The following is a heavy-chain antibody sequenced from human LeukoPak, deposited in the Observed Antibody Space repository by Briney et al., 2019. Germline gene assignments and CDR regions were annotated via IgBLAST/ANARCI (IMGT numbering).Heavy chain of an antibody. V-gene: IGHV1-8*03. Sequence: GASVKVSCKASGYTFTSYDINWVRQATGQGLEWMGWMNPNSGNTGYAQKFQGRVTITRNTSISTAYMELSSLRSEDTAVYYCARCPRIAAEIYYYYMDVWGKGTTVTISS. CDR3: ARCPRIAAEIYYYYMDV. CDR1: GYTFTSYD. D-gene: IGHD6-13*01. CDR2: MNPNSGNT. J-gene: IGHJ6*03.